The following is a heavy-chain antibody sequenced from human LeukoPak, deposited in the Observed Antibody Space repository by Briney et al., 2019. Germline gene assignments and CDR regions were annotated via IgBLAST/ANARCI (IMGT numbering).Heavy chain of an antibody. Sequence: GASVKVSCKASGGTFSSYAISWVRQAPGQGLEWMGWINPNSGGTNYAQKFQGWVTMTRDTSISTAYMELSRLRSDDTAVYYCARETGGHSSSWYDYWGQGTLVTVSS. CDR3: ARETGGHSSSWYDY. CDR1: GGTFSSYA. J-gene: IGHJ4*02. D-gene: IGHD6-13*01. V-gene: IGHV1-2*04. CDR2: INPNSGGT.